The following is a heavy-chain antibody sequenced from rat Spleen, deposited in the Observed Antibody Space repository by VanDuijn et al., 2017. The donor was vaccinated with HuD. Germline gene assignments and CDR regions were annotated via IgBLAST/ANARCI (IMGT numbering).Heavy chain of an antibody. V-gene: IGHV5-19*01. J-gene: IGHJ3*01. CDR2: ITQSGGST. CDR3: ATGSGYDYGWFAY. D-gene: IGHD1-7*01. Sequence: EVQLVESGGGLVQPGRSLKLSCAVSGFTFSNYGMHWIRQAPTKGLEWVASITQSGGSTYYPDSVKGRFTISRDNVKSTLYLQMNSLRSEDTATYYCATGSGYDYGWFAYWGQGTLVTVSS. CDR1: GFTFSNYG.